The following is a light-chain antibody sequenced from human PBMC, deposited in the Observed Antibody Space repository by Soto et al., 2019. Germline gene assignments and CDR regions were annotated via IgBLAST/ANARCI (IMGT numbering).Light chain of an antibody. V-gene: IGLV2-8*01. CDR3: SSFGGGNTVL. CDR2: EVS. J-gene: IGLJ3*02. Sequence: QSALTQPPSASGSPGQSVTISCTGTSSDVGGYNFVSWYQQHPGKVPKTMIYEVSKRPSGVHDRFSGSKSSNTASLTVSGLQAEDEADYYCSSFGGGNTVLFGGGTKLTVL. CDR1: SSDVGGYNF.